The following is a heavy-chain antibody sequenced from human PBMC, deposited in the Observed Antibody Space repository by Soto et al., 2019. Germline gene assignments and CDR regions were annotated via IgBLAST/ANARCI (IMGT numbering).Heavy chain of an antibody. D-gene: IGHD3-3*01. CDR1: GSTFSSYA. CDR2: ISGSGGST. J-gene: IGHJ4*02. CDR3: AKRDYDFWSGFYDS. V-gene: IGHV3-23*01. Sequence: EVQLLESGGGLVQPGGSLRLSCAASGSTFSSYAMSWVRQAPGKGLEWVSAISGSGGSTYYADSVKGRFTISRDNSKNTLYLQMNSLRAEDTAVYYCAKRDYDFWSGFYDSWGQGTLVTVSS.